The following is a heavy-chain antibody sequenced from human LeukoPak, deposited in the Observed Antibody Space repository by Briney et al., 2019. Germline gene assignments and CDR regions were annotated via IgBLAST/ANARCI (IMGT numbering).Heavy chain of an antibody. V-gene: IGHV4-39*01. CDR2: INHSGST. J-gene: IGHJ3*02. Sequence: SETLSLTCTVSGGSISSGGYYWSWVRQPPGKGLEWIGEINHSGSTNYNPSLKSRVTISVDTSKNQFSLKLSSVTAADTAVYYCARQIRRPIDIWGQGTMVTVSS. CDR1: GGSISSGGYY. CDR3: ARQIRRPIDI. D-gene: IGHD3-10*01.